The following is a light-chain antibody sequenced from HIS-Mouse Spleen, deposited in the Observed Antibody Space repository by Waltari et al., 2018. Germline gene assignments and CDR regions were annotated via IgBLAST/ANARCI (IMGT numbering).Light chain of an antibody. CDR1: SRDVGGYHF. CDR3: SSYTSSSFNVV. J-gene: IGLJ2*01. CDR2: DVS. Sequence: QSALTQPASVSGSPGQSITISCTGTSRDVGGYHFASWYQQHTGKAPKPMIYDVSNRPSGVSNRFSGSKSGNTASLTISGLQAEDEADYYCSSYTSSSFNVVFGGGTKLTVL. V-gene: IGLV2-14*03.